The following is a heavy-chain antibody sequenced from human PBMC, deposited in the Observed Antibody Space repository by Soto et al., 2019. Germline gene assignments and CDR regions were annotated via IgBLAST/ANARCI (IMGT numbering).Heavy chain of an antibody. CDR3: AQTQIPAVVLLSPSTNDPLEI. D-gene: IGHD2-2*01. J-gene: IGHJ3*02. V-gene: IGHV3-23*01. Sequence: GGSLRLSCAASGFTFSSYAMSWVRQAPGKGLEWVSAISGSGGSTYYADSVKGRFTISRDNSKNTLYLQMNSLRAEDTAVYYCAQTQIPAVVLLSPSTNDPLEIYSQSTMVTV. CDR2: ISGSGGST. CDR1: GFTFSSYA.